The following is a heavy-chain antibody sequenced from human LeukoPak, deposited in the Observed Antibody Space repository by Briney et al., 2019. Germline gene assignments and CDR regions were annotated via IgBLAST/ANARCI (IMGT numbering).Heavy chain of an antibody. V-gene: IGHV1-69*04. D-gene: IGHD3-22*01. CDR3: ARGLRYYDSSGYLRY. CDR2: IIPILGIA. J-gene: IGHJ4*02. CDR1: GGTFSSYA. Sequence: SVKVSCKASGGTFSSYAISWVRQAPGQGLEWMGRIIPILGIANYAQKFQGRVTITADKSTSTAYMELSSLRSEDTAVYYCARGLRYYDSSGYLRYWGQGTLVTVSS.